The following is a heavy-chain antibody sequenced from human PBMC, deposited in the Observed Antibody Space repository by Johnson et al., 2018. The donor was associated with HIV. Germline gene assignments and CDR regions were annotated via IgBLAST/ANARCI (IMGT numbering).Heavy chain of an antibody. CDR3: ARDVTKDAFDI. CDR1: GFTFSDYA. J-gene: IGHJ3*02. D-gene: IGHD4-17*01. Sequence: QVQLVESGGGVVQPGRSLRLSCAASGFTFSDYAMHWVRQAPGKGLEWVAVISYDGSNKYYADSVKGRFTISRDNSKNTLYLQMNSLRAEDTAVYYCARDVTKDAFDIWGQGTMVTVSS. CDR2: ISYDGSNK. V-gene: IGHV3-30-3*01.